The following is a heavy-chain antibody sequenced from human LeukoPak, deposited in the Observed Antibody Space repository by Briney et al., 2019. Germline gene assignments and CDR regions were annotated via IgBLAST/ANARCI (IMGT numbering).Heavy chain of an antibody. CDR1: GFTFSSYG. V-gene: IGHV3-30*18. Sequence: GRSLRLSCAASGFTFSSYGMHWVRQAPGKGLEWVSVISYDGSNKYYADSVKGRFTISRDNSKNTLYLQMNSLRAEDTAVYYCAKAAFPAAAGETFDYWGQGTLVTVSS. D-gene: IGHD6-13*01. CDR2: ISYDGSNK. J-gene: IGHJ4*02. CDR3: AKAAFPAAAGETFDY.